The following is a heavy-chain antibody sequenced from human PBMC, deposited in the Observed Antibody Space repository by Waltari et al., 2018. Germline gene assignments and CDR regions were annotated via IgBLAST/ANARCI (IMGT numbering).Heavy chain of an antibody. V-gene: IGHV3-53*01. D-gene: IGHD6-19*01. CDR1: GFNVSRNY. CDR3: AREVYRSGGH. J-gene: IGHJ4*02. CDR2: IYSDGRT. Sequence: EMQLVESGGGLIQPGGSLTLSCEASGFNVSRNYMSWVRQAPGEGLEWVSIIYSDGRTYYADSVKGRFTISRDNSKNTLYLQMNSLRAEDTAIYYCAREVYRSGGHWGQGTLVTVSS.